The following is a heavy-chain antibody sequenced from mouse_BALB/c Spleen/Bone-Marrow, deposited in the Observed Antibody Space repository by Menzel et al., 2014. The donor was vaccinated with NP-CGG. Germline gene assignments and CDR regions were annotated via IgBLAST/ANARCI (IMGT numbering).Heavy chain of an antibody. CDR2: IYPGEGDT. Sequence: QVQLKESGAELARPGASVKLSCKTSGYTFTTHWMQWVKQRPGQGLEWIGAIYPGEGDTRYTQKFKGKATLTADKSSSTAYMQLSNLTSEDSAVYYCSREPSNWGYYWGQGTTLTVSS. CDR3: SREPSNWGYY. V-gene: IGHV1-87*01. J-gene: IGHJ2*01. CDR1: GYTFTTHW.